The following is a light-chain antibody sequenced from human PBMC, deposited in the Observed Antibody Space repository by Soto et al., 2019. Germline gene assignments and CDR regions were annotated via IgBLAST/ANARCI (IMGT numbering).Light chain of an antibody. CDR3: LQDYNYPFT. V-gene: IGKV1-6*01. Sequence: AIQMTQSPSSLSASVGDRVTITCRASQGIRNDLGWYQQKPGKAPKLLIYSASGLQGGVPSRFSGSGSGTDFTLTISSLQAEDFATYYCLQDYNYPFTFGPGTKVYI. J-gene: IGKJ3*01. CDR2: SAS. CDR1: QGIRND.